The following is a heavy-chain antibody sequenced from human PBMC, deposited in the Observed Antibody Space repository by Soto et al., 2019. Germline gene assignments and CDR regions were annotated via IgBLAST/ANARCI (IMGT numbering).Heavy chain of an antibody. Sequence: QVQLQESGPGLVKPSETLSLTCTVSGDSVNSGSYFWSWVRQPPGKGLEWIGYIYHSGSTNYKPSLKRRVAISLDTSRNQVSLKLSSVSTADTAVYYCARVDTSVGIPIWDHWGQGTLVSVSS. CDR1: GDSVNSGSYF. CDR3: ARVDTSVGIPIWDH. D-gene: IGHD5-18*01. J-gene: IGHJ4*02. CDR2: IYHSGST. V-gene: IGHV4-61*01.